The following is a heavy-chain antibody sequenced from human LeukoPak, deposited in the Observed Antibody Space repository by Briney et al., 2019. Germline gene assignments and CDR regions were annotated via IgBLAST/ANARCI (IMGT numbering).Heavy chain of an antibody. CDR3: ARIRDGYNDAYDI. CDR1: GYTFINYY. Sequence: ASVKVSCKASGYTFINYYMHWVRQAPGQGLEWMGLINPGGGNTNYAQNFQGRVTMTRDTSTTTVYMELSSLRSEDTAIYYCARIRDGYNDAYDIWGQGTVVTVPS. D-gene: IGHD5-24*01. J-gene: IGHJ3*02. V-gene: IGHV1-46*01. CDR2: INPGGGNT.